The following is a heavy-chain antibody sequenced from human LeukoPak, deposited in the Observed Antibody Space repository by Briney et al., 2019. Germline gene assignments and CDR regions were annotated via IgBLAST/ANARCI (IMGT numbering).Heavy chain of an antibody. D-gene: IGHD1-26*01. Sequence: ASVKVSCKASGYTFTSYGISWVRQAPGQGLEWMGWISAYNGNTNYAQKLQGRVTMPTDTSTSTAYMELRSLRSDDTAVYYCARDSPPPGRFLLADYWGQGTLVTVSS. J-gene: IGHJ4*02. V-gene: IGHV1-18*01. CDR3: ARDSPPPGRFLLADY. CDR1: GYTFTSYG. CDR2: ISAYNGNT.